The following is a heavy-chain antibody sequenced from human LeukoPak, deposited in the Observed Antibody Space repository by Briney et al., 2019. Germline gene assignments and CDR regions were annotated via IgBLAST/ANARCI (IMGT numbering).Heavy chain of an antibody. Sequence: SQTLSLTCAVSGGSISSGGYSWSWIRQPPGKGLEWIGYIYHSGSTYYNPSLKSRVTISVDRSKNQFSLKLSSVAAADTAVYYCARDQSIVVVPAAIPYYYYGMDVWGQGTTVTVSS. D-gene: IGHD2-2*01. J-gene: IGHJ6*02. CDR2: IYHSGST. CDR1: GGSISSGGYS. CDR3: ARDQSIVVVPAAIPYYYYGMDV. V-gene: IGHV4-30-2*01.